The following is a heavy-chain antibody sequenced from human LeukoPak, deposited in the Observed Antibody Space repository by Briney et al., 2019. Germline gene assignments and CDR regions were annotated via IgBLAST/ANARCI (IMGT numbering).Heavy chain of an antibody. CDR2: INWNGGST. D-gene: IGHD6-19*01. CDR3: ARLESSSGWYGGYFDY. V-gene: IGHV3-20*04. J-gene: IGHJ4*02. CDR1: GFTFDDYG. Sequence: GGSLRLSXAASGFTFDDYGMSWVRQAPGKGLEWVSGINWNGGSTGYADSVKGRFTISRDNAKNSLYLQMNSLRAEDTAVYYCARLESSSGWYGGYFDYWGQGNLVTVSS.